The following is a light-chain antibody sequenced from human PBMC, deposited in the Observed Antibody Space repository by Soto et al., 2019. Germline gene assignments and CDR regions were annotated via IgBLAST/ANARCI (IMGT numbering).Light chain of an antibody. CDR1: SSDVGGYNY. CDR2: EVS. CDR3: SSYTSTIQRV. V-gene: IGLV2-14*01. J-gene: IGLJ1*01. Sequence: QSVLTQPASVSGSPGQSITISCTGTSSDVGGYNYVSWYQQHPGKAPKLMIYEVSNRPSGVSNRFSGSKSGNTASLTISGLQAEEEADSYCSSYTSTIQRVFGTGTNLTVL.